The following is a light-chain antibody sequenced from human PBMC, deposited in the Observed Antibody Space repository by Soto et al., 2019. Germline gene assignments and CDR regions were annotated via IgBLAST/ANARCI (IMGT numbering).Light chain of an antibody. CDR1: SGHSSYA. CDR2: VNNDGSH. V-gene: IGLV4-69*01. J-gene: IGLJ3*02. CDR3: QTWDTGIRV. Sequence: QSVLTQSPSASASLGASVKLTCTLSSGHSSYAIAWHQQQPEKGPRYLMRVNNDGSHIKGDGIPDRFSGSSSGAERYLTISSLQSDDEADYYCQTWDTGIRVFGGGTKLTVL.